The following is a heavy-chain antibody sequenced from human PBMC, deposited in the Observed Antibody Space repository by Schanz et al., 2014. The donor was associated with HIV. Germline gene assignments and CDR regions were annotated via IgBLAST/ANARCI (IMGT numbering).Heavy chain of an antibody. D-gene: IGHD3-22*01. CDR2: INHSGST. Sequence: QVQLQESGPGLVKPSQTLSLTCNVSGGSISSGDYYWSWIRQSPGKGLEWIGEINHSGSTNYNPSLKSRVTISVDTSKNQFSLRLSSVTAADTAVYYCARRDSSGYFPFDYWGQGTLVTVSS. J-gene: IGHJ4*02. CDR1: GGSISSGDYY. V-gene: IGHV4-30-4*01. CDR3: ARRDSSGYFPFDY.